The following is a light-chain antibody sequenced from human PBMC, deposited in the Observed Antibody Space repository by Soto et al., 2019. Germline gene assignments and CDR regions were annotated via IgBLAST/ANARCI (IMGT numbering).Light chain of an antibody. CDR2: KAS. J-gene: IGKJ1*01. CDR3: QQYNSYPWT. V-gene: IGKV1-5*03. CDR1: QSISTW. Sequence: DIQMTQSPSTLSASVGDRVTITCRASQSISTWLAWYQQKPGKAPKLLIAKASSLESGVPSRFSGSGSGTEFTLPISSLQPDDFATYYGQQYNSYPWTVGQGTKVEIK.